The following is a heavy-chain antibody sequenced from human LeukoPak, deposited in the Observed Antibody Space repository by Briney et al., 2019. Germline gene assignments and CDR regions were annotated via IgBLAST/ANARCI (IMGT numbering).Heavy chain of an antibody. CDR3: ARVTYDAFDI. J-gene: IGHJ3*02. CDR2: ASSSGTTI. V-gene: IGHV3-11*01. CDR1: GFSFSDYY. Sequence: GGSLRLSCAASGFSFSDYYMSWIRQAPGKGLEWVSYASSSGTTIYYADSVKGRFTISRDNAKNSLFLQMNSLRAEDTAVYYCARVTYDAFDIWGQGTMVTVPS.